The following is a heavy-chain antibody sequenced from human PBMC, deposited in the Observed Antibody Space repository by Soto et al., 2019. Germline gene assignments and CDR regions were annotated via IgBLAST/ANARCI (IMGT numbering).Heavy chain of an antibody. CDR2: VNPSGGHT. D-gene: IGHD2-21*02. CDR3: ARGGHVVVVTAALDY. Sequence: QVQLMQSGAEVKKPGASVKVSCKASGDTFTEYYIHWVRQAPGQGLEWMGTVNPSGGHTTYAQHFLGRVTRTRDTATSTLYMELTSLTSEATAVYYCARGGHVVVVTAALDYWGQGTLVTVSS. J-gene: IGHJ4*02. V-gene: IGHV1-46*01. CDR1: GDTFTEYY.